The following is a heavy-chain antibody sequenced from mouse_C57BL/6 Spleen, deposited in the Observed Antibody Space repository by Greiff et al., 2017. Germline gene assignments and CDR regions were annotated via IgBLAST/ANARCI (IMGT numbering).Heavy chain of an antibody. Sequence: EVKLVESGGDLVKPGGSLKLSCAASGFTFSSYGMSWVRQTPDKRLEWVATISSGGSYTYYPDSVKGRFTISRDNAKNTLYLQMSSLKSEDTAMYYCARRGTGTRYFDVWGTGTTVTVSS. V-gene: IGHV5-6*01. CDR2: ISSGGSYT. CDR1: GFTFSSYG. J-gene: IGHJ1*03. CDR3: ARRGTGTRYFDV. D-gene: IGHD4-1*01.